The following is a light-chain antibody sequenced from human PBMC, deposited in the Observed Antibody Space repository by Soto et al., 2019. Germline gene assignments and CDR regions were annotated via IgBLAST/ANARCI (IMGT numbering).Light chain of an antibody. Sequence: DIQMTQPPASLSASVGDRVTITCRASQSISSYLNWYQQKPGKAPKLLIYAASSLQSGVPSRFSGSGSGTDFTLTISSLQPEDFATYYCQQSYGTPHTFGQGTKVDIK. CDR1: QSISSY. J-gene: IGKJ1*01. CDR2: AAS. V-gene: IGKV1-39*01. CDR3: QQSYGTPHT.